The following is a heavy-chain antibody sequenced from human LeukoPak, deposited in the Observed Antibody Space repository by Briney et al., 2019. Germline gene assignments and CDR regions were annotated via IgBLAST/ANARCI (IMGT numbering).Heavy chain of an antibody. CDR3: ARYNSDGSYYYWYFDR. D-gene: IGHD3-22*01. Sequence: ASVKLSCKASGHTVTSHDINWVRQAPGQRLEWMGGFSAYNGNTNYAQKLQGRVTMTTDTSTSKAYMELTSLKAEDTAVYYCARYNSDGSYYYWYFDRWGQGTLVTVSS. CDR1: GHTVTSHD. J-gene: IGHJ5*02. V-gene: IGHV1-18*01. CDR2: FSAYNGNT.